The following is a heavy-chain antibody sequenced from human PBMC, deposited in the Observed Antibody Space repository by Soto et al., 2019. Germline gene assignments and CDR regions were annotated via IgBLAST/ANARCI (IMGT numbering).Heavy chain of an antibody. CDR3: ARKGCSSTSCSTQYYYYYYYMDV. CDR2: IKQDGSEK. CDR1: GFTFSSYW. V-gene: IGHV3-7*01. D-gene: IGHD2-2*01. J-gene: IGHJ6*03. Sequence: GGSLRLSCAASGFTFSSYWMSWVRQAPGKGLEWVANIKQDGSEKYYVDSVKGRFTISRDNAKNSLYLQMNSLRAEDTAVYYCARKGCSSTSCSTQYYYYYYYMDVWGKGTTVTVSS.